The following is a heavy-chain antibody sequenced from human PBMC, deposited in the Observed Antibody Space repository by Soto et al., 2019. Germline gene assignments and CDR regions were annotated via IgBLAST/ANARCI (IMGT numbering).Heavy chain of an antibody. J-gene: IGHJ4*02. CDR3: AGALLMATMRNFDY. Sequence: PSETLSLTCTVSGGSISSGGYYWSWIRQHPGKGLEWIGYIYYSGSTYYNPSLKSRVTISVDTSKNQFSLKLSSVTAADTAVYYCAGALLMATMRNFDYWGQGTLVTVSS. CDR1: GGSISSGGYY. V-gene: IGHV4-31*03. D-gene: IGHD5-12*01. CDR2: IYYSGST.